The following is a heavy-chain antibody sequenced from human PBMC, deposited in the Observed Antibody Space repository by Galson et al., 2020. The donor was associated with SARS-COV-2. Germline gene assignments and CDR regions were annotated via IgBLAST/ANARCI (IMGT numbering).Heavy chain of an antibody. CDR3: ARGTEAAAGDFEF. J-gene: IGHJ4*02. CDR1: GGYISTYY. V-gene: IGHV4-59*01. Sequence: SETLSLTCSVSGGYISTYYWSWIRQFPGKGLEWIAYIYYSGSRNYNPSLQNRVTISVDTSKNQFSLKLRSVTAADTAVYYCARGTEAAAGDFEFWGQGTLVTVSS. D-gene: IGHD6-13*01. CDR2: IYYSGSR.